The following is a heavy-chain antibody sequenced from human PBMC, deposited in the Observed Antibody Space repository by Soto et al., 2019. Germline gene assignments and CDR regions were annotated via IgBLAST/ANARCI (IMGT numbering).Heavy chain of an antibody. V-gene: IGHV3-74*01. CDR1: GFTFSSYW. D-gene: IGHD3-22*01. J-gene: IGHJ2*01. CDR3: AREAYYYDRSGYDSRYWYFAL. Sequence: EVQLVESGGGLVQPGGSLRLSCAASGFTFSSYWMHWVRQAPGKGLVLVSRINSDGSITSYADSVKGRFTISRDIAKNTLYLQMDSLRADGTAVYYCAREAYYYDRSGYDSRYWYFALWGRGTLVTVSS. CDR2: INSDGSIT.